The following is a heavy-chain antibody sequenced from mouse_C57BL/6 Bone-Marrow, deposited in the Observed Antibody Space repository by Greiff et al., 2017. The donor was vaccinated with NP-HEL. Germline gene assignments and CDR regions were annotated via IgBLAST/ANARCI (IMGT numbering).Heavy chain of an antibody. J-gene: IGHJ2*01. V-gene: IGHV8-8*01. CDR2: IWWDDDK. CDR3: ARLITTVVAPYFDY. CDR1: GFSLSTFGMG. Sequence: QVTLKVSGPGILQPSQTLSLTCSFSGFSLSTFGMGVGWIRQPSGKGLEWLAHIWWDDDKYYNPALKSRLTISKVTSKNQVFLKIANVDTADTATYYCARLITTVVAPYFDYWGQGTTLTVSS. D-gene: IGHD1-1*01.